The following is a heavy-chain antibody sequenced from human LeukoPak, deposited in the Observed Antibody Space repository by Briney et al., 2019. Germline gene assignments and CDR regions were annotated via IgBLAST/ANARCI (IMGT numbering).Heavy chain of an antibody. Sequence: PSETLSLTCTVSGYSISSGYYWGWIRQPPGKGLEWIGSIYHSGSTYYNPSLKSRVTISVDTSKNQFSLKLSSVTAADTAVYYCARHRRSGWYPRIDYWGQGTLVTVSS. CDR3: ARHRRSGWYPRIDY. CDR2: IYHSGST. V-gene: IGHV4-38-2*02. CDR1: GYSISSGYY. D-gene: IGHD6-19*01. J-gene: IGHJ4*02.